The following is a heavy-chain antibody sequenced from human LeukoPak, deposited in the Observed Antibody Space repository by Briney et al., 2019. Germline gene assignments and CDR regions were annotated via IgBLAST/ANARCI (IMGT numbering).Heavy chain of an antibody. CDR1: GFTFSSYW. J-gene: IGHJ4*02. Sequence: GGSLRLSCAASGFTFSSYWMSWVRQAPGKGLEWVANIKQDGSEKYYVDSVKGRFTISRDNAKNSLYLQMNSLRAEDTAVYYCARDGVFGIVGATTSDYWGQGTLVTVSS. D-gene: IGHD1-26*01. V-gene: IGHV3-7*01. CDR2: IKQDGSEK. CDR3: ARDGVFGIVGATTSDY.